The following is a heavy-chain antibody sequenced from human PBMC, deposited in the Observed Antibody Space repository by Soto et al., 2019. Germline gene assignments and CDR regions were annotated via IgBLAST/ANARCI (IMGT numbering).Heavy chain of an antibody. V-gene: IGHV3-48*02. D-gene: IGHD6-6*01. J-gene: IGHJ6*02. CDR3: ARGGSSSDNGMDV. CDR2: MSSRSLTI. CDR1: GFTFSTYS. Sequence: EVQLVESGGGLVQPGGSLRVSCAASGFTFSTYSMNWVRQAPGKGLEWVSYMSSRSLTIYYTDSVKGRFTISRDNAKNSLYLQMNSLRYEDTALYYCARGGSSSDNGMDVWGQGTTVTVSS.